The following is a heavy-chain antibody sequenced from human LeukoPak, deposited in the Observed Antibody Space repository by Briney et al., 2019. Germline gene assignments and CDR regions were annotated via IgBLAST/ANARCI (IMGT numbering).Heavy chain of an antibody. D-gene: IGHD2-15*01. CDR3: ARRNGLGYCSGGSCYSYGMDV. J-gene: IGHJ6*02. CDR2: IYPGDSDT. CDR1: GYSFTSYW. V-gene: IGHV5-51*01. Sequence: GESLQISCKGSGYSFTSYWIGWVRQLPGKGLEWMGIIYPGDSDTRYSPSFQGQVTISADKSISTAYLQWSSLKASDAAMYYCARRNGLGYCSGGSCYSYGMDVWGQGTTVTVSS.